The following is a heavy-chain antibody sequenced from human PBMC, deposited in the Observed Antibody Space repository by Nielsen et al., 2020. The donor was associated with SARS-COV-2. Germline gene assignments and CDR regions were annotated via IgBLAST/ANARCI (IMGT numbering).Heavy chain of an antibody. D-gene: IGHD5-24*01. V-gene: IGHV3-23*01. J-gene: IGHJ2*01. CDR1: GFSFSTYW. CDR3: AKDGVWQGLNYHHEKWYFDV. Sequence: GESLKISCAASGFSFSTYWMHWVRQAPGKGLEWVAATSGRDAATFYTDSVKGRFTISRDSFKNTLYLQMNSLRAEDTAMYYCAKDGVWQGLNYHHEKWYFDVWGRGTLVTVSS. CDR2: TSGRDAAT.